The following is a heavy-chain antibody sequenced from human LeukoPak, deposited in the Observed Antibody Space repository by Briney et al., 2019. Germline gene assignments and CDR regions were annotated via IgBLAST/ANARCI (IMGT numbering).Heavy chain of an antibody. CDR3: AREGLGYCSSISCPDYYYYYMDV. Sequence: GRSLSLACAASGFTFGTYWMSWVRQAPGKVLEWVANIQQDGREKMYVDSVKGRSTISRDNAKKSLYLQMNSLRAEDTAVYYCAREGLGYCSSISCPDYYYYYMDVWGKGTTVTVSS. J-gene: IGHJ6*03. CDR2: IQQDGREK. D-gene: IGHD2-2*01. CDR1: GFTFGTYW. V-gene: IGHV3-7*01.